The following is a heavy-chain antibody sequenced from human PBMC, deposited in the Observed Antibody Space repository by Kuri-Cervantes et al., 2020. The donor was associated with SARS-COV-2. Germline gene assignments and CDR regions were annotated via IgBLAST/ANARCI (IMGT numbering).Heavy chain of an antibody. J-gene: IGHJ6*02. D-gene: IGHD3-10*01. Sequence: SLELPCEASGFTFKSYGMHWVRQAPGKGPEWVAVLLYDGSNQFDAISVKGRFTISRDNSKNTLYLQMNSLRAEDTAVYYCASDRYVEWRVRGEEGYYGMDVRGQGTMVTVSS. CDR1: GFTFKSYG. CDR3: ASDRYVEWRVRGEEGYYGMDV. V-gene: IGHV3-33*01. CDR2: LLYDGSNQ.